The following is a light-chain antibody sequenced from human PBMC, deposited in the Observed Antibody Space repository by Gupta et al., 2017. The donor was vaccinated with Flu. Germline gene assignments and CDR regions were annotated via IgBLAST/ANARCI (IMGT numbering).Light chain of an antibody. V-gene: IGKV2-24*01. CDR2: QTS. CDR1: QSLVHSDGNTY. J-gene: IGKJ2*01. CDR3: MQGKQFPYT. Sequence: EIVMTQTPLSSPVTLGQPASISCTSSQSLVHSDGNTYLNWLQQRPGQPPRLLIYQTSTRVSGVPDRFSGSGTGTDFTLKISRVEAEDVGIYYCMQGKQFPYTFGQGTKMDIK.